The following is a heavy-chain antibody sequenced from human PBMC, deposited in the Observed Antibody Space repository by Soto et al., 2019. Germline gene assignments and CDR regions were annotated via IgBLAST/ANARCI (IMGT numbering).Heavy chain of an antibody. Sequence: EVQLVESGGGLVQPGGSLRLSCAASGFTFSSYSMNWVRQAPGKGLKWVSYISSSSSTIYYEDSVKGRLTISRANAKNSLYLQMNSLRDEDTAVYYCPRDSYGDYGEYFQNWGQGTLVTVSS. CDR1: GFTFSSYS. V-gene: IGHV3-48*02. J-gene: IGHJ1*01. CDR2: ISSSSSTI. CDR3: PRDSYGDYGEYFQN. D-gene: IGHD4-17*01.